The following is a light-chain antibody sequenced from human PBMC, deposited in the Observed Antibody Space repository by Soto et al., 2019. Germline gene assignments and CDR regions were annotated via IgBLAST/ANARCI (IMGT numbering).Light chain of an antibody. CDR2: GVT. Sequence: QSALTQPASVSGSPGQSITISCTGTSSDVGNSYYGSWYQHHPGKPPKLMISGVTNRPSGVSNHFSGSKSGNTASLTITGLQAEEEADYCGSWYANDTTFSVVFGGGTKVTVL. CDR3: SWYANDTTFSVV. J-gene: IGLJ2*01. V-gene: IGLV2-14*03. CDR1: SSDVGNSYY.